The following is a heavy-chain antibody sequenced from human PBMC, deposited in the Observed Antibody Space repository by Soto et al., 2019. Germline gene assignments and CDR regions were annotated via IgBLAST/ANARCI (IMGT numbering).Heavy chain of an antibody. J-gene: IGHJ4*02. CDR3: ARDLVSDGSGYFDY. V-gene: IGHV4-30-4*01. D-gene: IGHD3-22*01. CDR2: IYYSGST. Sequence: PSETLSLTCTVSGGSISSGDYCWSWIRQPPGKGLEWIGYIYYSGSTYYNPSLKSRVTISVDTSKNQFSLKLSSVTAADTAAYYCARDLVSDGSGYFDYWGQGTLVTVSS. CDR1: GGSISSGDYC.